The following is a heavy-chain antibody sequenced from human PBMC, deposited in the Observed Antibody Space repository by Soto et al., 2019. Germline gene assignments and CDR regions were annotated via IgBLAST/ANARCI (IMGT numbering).Heavy chain of an antibody. CDR1: GGSISSYY. CDR3: ARHHASQWLDYYYYYMDV. CDR2: IYYSGST. Sequence: PSETLSLTCTVSGGSISSYYWSWIRQPPGKGLEWIGYIYYSGSTNYNPSLKSRVTISVDTSKNQFSLKLSSVTAADTAVYYCARHHASQWLDYYYYYMDVWGKGTTVTVSS. J-gene: IGHJ6*03. V-gene: IGHV4-59*08. D-gene: IGHD6-19*01.